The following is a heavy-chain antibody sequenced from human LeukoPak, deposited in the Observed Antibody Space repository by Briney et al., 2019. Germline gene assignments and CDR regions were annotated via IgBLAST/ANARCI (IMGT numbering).Heavy chain of an antibody. V-gene: IGHV3-48*04. D-gene: IGHD1-1*01. CDR2: IGISSGNT. CDR1: GFPFNDYS. CDR3: ARDHNYAFDN. J-gene: IGHJ4*02. Sequence: GGSLRLSCAASGFPFNDYSMNWVRQAPGEGLEWISYIGISSGNTKYADSVKGRFTISGDNAKNSLYLQMNNLRVEDTAVYYCARDHNYAFDNWGQGTLVTVSS.